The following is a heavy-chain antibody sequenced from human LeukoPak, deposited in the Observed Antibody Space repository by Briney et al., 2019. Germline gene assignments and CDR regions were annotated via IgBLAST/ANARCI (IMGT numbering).Heavy chain of an antibody. CDR2: ISSSSSTI. J-gene: IGHJ4*02. CDR1: GFTFSSYS. CDR3: ARDGGWFGELFFAY. Sequence: GGSLRLSCAASGFTFSSYSMDWVRQAPGKGLEWVSYISSSSSTIYYADSVKGRFTISRDNAKNSLYLQMNSLRAEDTAVYYCARDGGWFGELFFAYWGQGTLVTVSS. D-gene: IGHD3-10*01. V-gene: IGHV3-48*01.